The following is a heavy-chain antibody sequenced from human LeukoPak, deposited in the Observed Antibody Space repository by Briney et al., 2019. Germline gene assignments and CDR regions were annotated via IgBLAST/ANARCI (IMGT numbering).Heavy chain of an antibody. J-gene: IGHJ5*02. CDR3: ARRVSTFAFDP. V-gene: IGHV3-9*01. CDR1: GFTFDDYA. CDR2: ISWDSGDI. D-gene: IGHD6-13*01. Sequence: GGSLRLSCAASGFTFDDYAMHWVRQAPGKGLEWVSGISWDSGDIVYADSVKGRFTISRGNAKNSLYLQMNSLRAEDTALYYCARRVSTFAFDPWGQGTLVTVSS.